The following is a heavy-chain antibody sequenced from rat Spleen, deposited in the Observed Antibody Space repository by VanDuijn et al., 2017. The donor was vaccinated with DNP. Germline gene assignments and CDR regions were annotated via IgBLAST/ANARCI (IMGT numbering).Heavy chain of an antibody. Sequence: EVQLVESGGGLVQPGRSLKLSCAASGFTFSDYYMAWVRQAPTKGLEWVAAITYDGGATYYRDSVKGRFTISRDNAKNTLYLQMNSLRSEDTSTYYCAKNVGGSYYYPDYWGQGVMVTVSS. CDR2: ITYDGGAT. CDR3: AKNVGGSYYYPDY. D-gene: IGHD1-12*02. J-gene: IGHJ2*01. V-gene: IGHV5-20*01. CDR1: GFTFSDYY.